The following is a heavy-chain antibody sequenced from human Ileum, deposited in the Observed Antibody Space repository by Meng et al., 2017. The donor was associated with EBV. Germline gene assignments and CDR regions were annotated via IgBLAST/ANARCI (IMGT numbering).Heavy chain of an antibody. J-gene: IGHJ4*02. Sequence: QVRLQESGPGLVKPSETLSLTCSVSNGSVSSYGYYWTWIRQPPGKGLEWIGYMSYTGSTNYNSSLKSRVTISVDTSKNQFSLKLTSVTAADTAVYYCARERGGGDRGINWGQGTLVTVAS. D-gene: IGHD2-21*02. V-gene: IGHV4-61*08. CDR3: ARERGGGDRGIN. CDR2: MSYTGST. CDR1: NGSVSSYGYY.